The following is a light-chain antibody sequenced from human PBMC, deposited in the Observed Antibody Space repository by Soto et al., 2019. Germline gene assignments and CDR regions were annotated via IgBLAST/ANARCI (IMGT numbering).Light chain of an antibody. V-gene: IGLV1-40*01. J-gene: IGLJ1*01. Sequence: QSVLTQPPSVSGAPGQRATISCTGSNSNIGAGYDVHWCQQLPGTAPKLLIYGNDNRPSGVPDRFSGSKSGTSASLAITGLQAEDEADYYCQSYDSSLSGYVFGTGTKLTVL. CDR2: GND. CDR1: NSNIGAGYD. CDR3: QSYDSSLSGYV.